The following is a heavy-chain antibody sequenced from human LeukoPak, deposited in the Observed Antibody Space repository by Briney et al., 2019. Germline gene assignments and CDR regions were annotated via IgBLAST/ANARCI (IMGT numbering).Heavy chain of an antibody. CDR1: GFTFSSYG. CDR2: ISSSGSTI. D-gene: IGHD1-1*01. J-gene: IGHJ4*02. V-gene: IGHV3-48*04. Sequence: PGRSLRLSCAASGFTFSSYGMHWVRQAPGKGLEWVSYISSSGSTIYYADSVKGRFTISRDNAKNSLYLQMNSLRAEDTAVYYCAREPTIGGHFDYWGQGTLVTVSS. CDR3: AREPTIGGHFDY.